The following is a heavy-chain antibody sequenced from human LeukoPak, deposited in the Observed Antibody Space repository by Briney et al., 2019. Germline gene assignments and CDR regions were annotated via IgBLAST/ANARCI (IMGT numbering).Heavy chain of an antibody. CDR2: IYPGDSDT. D-gene: IGHD5-12*01. V-gene: IGHV5-51*01. CDR3: ARLIVATTNYYYYGMDV. Sequence: GESLKISCKGSGYSFTSYWIGWVRQMPGKGLEWMGIIYPGDSDTRYSPSFQGQVTISADKSISTAYLQWSSLKASDTAMYYCARLIVATTNYYYYGMDVWGQGTTVTVSS. J-gene: IGHJ6*02. CDR1: GYSFTSYW.